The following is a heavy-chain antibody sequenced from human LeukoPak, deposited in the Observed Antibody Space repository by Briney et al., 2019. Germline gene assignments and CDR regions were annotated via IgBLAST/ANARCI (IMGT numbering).Heavy chain of an antibody. J-gene: IGHJ4*02. CDR1: GYTFTGYY. D-gene: IGHD5-18*01. CDR3: ATVSSSPYSYGAFDY. Sequence: GASVKVSCKASGYTFTGYYMHWVQQAPGKGLEWMGRVDPEDGETIYAEKFQGRVTITADTSTDTAYMELSSLRSEDTAVYYCATVSSSPYSYGAFDYWGQGTLVTVSS. CDR2: VDPEDGET. V-gene: IGHV1-69-2*01.